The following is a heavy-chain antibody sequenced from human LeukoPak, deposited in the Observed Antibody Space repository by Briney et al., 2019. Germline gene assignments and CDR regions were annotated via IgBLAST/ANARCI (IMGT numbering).Heavy chain of an antibody. D-gene: IGHD2-15*01. CDR2: ISGSGGTT. J-gene: IGHJ5*02. V-gene: IGHV3-23*01. CDR3: VRGGPSTWS. Sequence: GGSLRLSCAASGFTFSRYDMSWVRQAPGKGLEWVSAISGSGGTTHYADSVKGRFTISRDDAKNMLFLQMNSLRGEDTAVYHCVRGGPSTWSWGQGTLVTVSS. CDR1: GFTFSRYD.